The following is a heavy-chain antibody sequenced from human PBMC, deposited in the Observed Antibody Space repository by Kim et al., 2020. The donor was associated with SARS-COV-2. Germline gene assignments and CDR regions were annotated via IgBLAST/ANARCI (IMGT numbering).Heavy chain of an antibody. J-gene: IGHJ4*02. V-gene: IGHV4-34*01. Sequence: GSTNYNPSLKIRITISGDTSKSQFSLKMTSVTAEDTALYYCARSVGGFDYWGQGTLVTVSS. CDR3: ARSVGGFDY. D-gene: IGHD6-19*01. CDR2: GST.